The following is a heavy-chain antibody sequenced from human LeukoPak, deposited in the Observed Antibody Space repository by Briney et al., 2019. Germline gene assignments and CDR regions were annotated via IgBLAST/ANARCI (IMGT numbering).Heavy chain of an antibody. D-gene: IGHD1-26*01. CDR1: GFTFSSYE. CDR3: ARDHVGSYYLERGFDY. Sequence: GGSLRLSCAASGFTFSSYEMNWVRQAPGKGLEWVSSISSSSSYIYYADSVKGRFTISRDNAKNSLYLQMNSLRAEDTAVYYCARDHVGSYYLERGFDYWGQGTLVTVSS. V-gene: IGHV3-21*01. J-gene: IGHJ4*02. CDR2: ISSSSSYI.